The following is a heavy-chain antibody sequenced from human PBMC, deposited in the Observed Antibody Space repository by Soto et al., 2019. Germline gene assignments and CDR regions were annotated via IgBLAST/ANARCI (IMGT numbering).Heavy chain of an antibody. V-gene: IGHV1-69*13. Sequence: SVKVSCKASGGTFSSYAISWVRQAPGQGLEWMGGIIPIFGTANYAQKFQGRVTITADESTSTAYMELSSLRSEDTAVYYCARVAGYPREAAANENYFDYWGQGTLVTVSS. CDR3: ARVAGYPREAAANENYFDY. J-gene: IGHJ4*02. CDR1: GGTFSSYA. D-gene: IGHD6-13*01. CDR2: IIPIFGTA.